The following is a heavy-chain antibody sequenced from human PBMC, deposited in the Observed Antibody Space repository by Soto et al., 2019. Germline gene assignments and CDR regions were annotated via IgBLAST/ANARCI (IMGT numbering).Heavy chain of an antibody. J-gene: IGHJ4*02. D-gene: IGHD3-10*02. CDR1: GFIFSNNG. CDR2: MSYDGSDT. Sequence: GGSLRLSCVGSGFIFSNNGMHWVRQTPGKGLEWVAFMSYDGSDTFYADSVKGRFTVSRDNSKNTLFLHMSNLRAEGTAMYYCTIVRVADSALDHWGQGTLVTVSS. V-gene: IGHV3-30*05. CDR3: TIVRVADSALDH.